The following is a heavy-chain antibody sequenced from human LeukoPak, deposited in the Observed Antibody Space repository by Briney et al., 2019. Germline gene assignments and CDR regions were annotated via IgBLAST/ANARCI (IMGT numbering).Heavy chain of an antibody. CDR1: GFTFSSYS. V-gene: IGHV3-21*01. J-gene: IGHJ4*02. D-gene: IGHD6-19*01. Sequence: GGSLRLSRAASGFTFSSYSMNWVRQAPGKGLEWVSSISSSSSYIYYADSVKGRFTISRDNAKNSLYLQMNSLRAEDTAVYYCARGRVTAVAGSDYWGQGTLVTVSS. CDR3: ARGRVTAVAGSDY. CDR2: ISSSSSYI.